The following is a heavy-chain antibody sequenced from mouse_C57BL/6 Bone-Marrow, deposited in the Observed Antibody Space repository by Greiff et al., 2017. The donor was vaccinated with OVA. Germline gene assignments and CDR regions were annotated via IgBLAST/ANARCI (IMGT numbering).Heavy chain of an antibody. Sequence: EVKLVESGGDLVKPGGSLKLSCAASGFTFSSYGMSWVRQTPDKRLEWVATISSGGSYTYYPDSVKGRFTISRDNAKNTLYLQMSSLKSEDTAMYYCARLSWDGAYWGQGTLVTVSA. V-gene: IGHV5-6*01. CDR1: GFTFSSYG. D-gene: IGHD4-1*01. CDR2: ISSGGSYT. CDR3: ARLSWDGAY. J-gene: IGHJ3*01.